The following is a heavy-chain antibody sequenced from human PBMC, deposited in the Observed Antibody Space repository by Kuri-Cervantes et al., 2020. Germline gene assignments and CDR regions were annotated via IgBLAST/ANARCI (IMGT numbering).Heavy chain of an antibody. V-gene: IGHV3-30-3*01. CDR2: ISYDGSNK. CDR3: ARDVVDDY. Sequence: GGSRRLSCAASGFTFSSYAMHWVRQAPGKGLEWVAVISYDGSNKYYADSVKGRFTISRDNPKNSLYLQMNSLRAEDTAVYYCARDVVDDYWGQGTLVTVSS. D-gene: IGHD5-24*01. CDR1: GFTFSSYA. J-gene: IGHJ4*02.